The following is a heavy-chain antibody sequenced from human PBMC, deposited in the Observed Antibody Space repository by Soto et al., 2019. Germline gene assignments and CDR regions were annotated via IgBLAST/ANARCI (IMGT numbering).Heavy chain of an antibody. CDR3: TKTSASLNSFDT. Sequence: LRLSCTASGFTFGDYAMSWFRQAPGKGLEWVGFIRSKAYGGTTEYAASVKGRFTISRDDSKSIAYLQMNSLKTEDTAVYYCTKTSASLNSFDTWGQGTLVTVSS. D-gene: IGHD1-26*01. V-gene: IGHV3-49*03. J-gene: IGHJ5*02. CDR1: GFTFGDYA. CDR2: IRSKAYGGTT.